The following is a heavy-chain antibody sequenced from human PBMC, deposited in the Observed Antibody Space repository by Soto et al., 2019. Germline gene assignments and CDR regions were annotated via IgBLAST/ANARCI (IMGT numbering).Heavy chain of an antibody. V-gene: IGHV1-3*01. J-gene: IGHJ5*02. CDR1: GYTFTSYA. CDR2: INAGNGNT. D-gene: IGHD1-26*01. Sequence: QVQLVQSGAEVKKPGASVKVSCKASGYTFTSYAMHWVRQAPGQRLEWMGWINAGNGNTKYSQKFQGRVTITRDTSARTAYMELSSLRSEDTAVYYCARDGSYYPNPDNNWFDPWGQGTLVTVSS. CDR3: ARDGSYYPNPDNNWFDP.